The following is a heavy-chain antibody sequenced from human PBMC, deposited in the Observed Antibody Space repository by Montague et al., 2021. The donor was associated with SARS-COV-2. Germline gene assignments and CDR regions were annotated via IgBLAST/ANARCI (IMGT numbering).Heavy chain of an antibody. V-gene: IGHV6-1*01. J-gene: IGHJ4*02. CDR3: ARIPVGSKYYFDF. Sequence: CAISGDSVASNIATRSWIRHSSSIGLEWPGRTHHRSKWYNDYAESVKSRITIDPDTSKHQFSLHLNSVTPEDTAVYYCARIPVGSKYYFDFWGQGTLVTVSS. CDR2: THHRSKWYN. D-gene: IGHD2-2*01. CDR1: GDSVASNIAT.